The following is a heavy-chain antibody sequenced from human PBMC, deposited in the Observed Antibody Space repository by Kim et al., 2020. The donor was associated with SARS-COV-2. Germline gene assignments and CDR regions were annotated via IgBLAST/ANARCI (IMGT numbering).Heavy chain of an antibody. CDR3: ARDGIFCSSGNCYFEY. D-gene: IGHD2-15*01. V-gene: IGHV3-74*03. J-gene: IGHJ4*02. CDR2: IKSDGSST. CDR1: GRFTFSSYW. Sequence: GGSLRLSCVGSGRFTFSSYWMHWVRQVPGKGLVWVSSIKSDGSSTTYADSVKGRFTISRDNAKNTLYLQMNSLRDEDTAVYYCARDGIFCSSGNCYFEYWGQGALVTVSS.